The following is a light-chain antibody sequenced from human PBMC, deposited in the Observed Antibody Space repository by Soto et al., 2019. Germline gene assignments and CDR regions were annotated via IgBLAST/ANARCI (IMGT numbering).Light chain of an antibody. CDR3: MQATQYRPYT. V-gene: IGKV2-24*01. CDR2: KVS. Sequence: DIVLTQTPLSSPVTLGQPASISCRSSQSLVHSDGNTYLSWFHQRPGQPPRLLIDKVSNRFSGVPDRFSGSGAGTDFTLKISRVEAEDVGIYFCMQATQYRPYTFGQRTKLEIK. J-gene: IGKJ2*01. CDR1: QSLVHSDGNTY.